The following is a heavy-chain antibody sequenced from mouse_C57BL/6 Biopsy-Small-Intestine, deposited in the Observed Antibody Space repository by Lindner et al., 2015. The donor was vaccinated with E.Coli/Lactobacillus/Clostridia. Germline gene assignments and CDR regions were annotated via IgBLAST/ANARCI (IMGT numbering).Heavy chain of an antibody. CDR2: IYPGDGDT. Sequence: VQLQESGPELVKPGASVKISCKASGYAFSSSWMNWVKQGPGKGLEWIGRIYPGDGDTNYNGKFKGKATLTADKSSSTAYMQLSSLTSEDSAVYFCARRCDYDVYWYFDVWGTGTTVTVSS. CDR3: ARRCDYDVYWYFDV. D-gene: IGHD2-4*01. CDR1: GYAFSSSW. V-gene: IGHV1-82*01. J-gene: IGHJ1*03.